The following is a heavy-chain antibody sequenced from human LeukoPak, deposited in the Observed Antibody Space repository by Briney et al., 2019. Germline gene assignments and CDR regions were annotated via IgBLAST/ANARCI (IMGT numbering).Heavy chain of an antibody. D-gene: IGHD4-23*01. CDR3: ATELRWKDH. V-gene: IGHV1-8*01. CDR2: TSPRSGNT. Sequence: ASVKVSCKASGYTFSSYDIIWVRQAAGQGLEWMGWTSPRSGNTQYTQKFQGRVTITWNTSINTVYMDLSSLTSEDTAVYYCATELRWKDHWGQGTLVTVSS. CDR1: GYTFSSYD. J-gene: IGHJ4*02.